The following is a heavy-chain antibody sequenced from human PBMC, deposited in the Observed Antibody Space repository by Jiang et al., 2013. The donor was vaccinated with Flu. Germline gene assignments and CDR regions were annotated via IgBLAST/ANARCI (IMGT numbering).Heavy chain of an antibody. V-gene: IGHV3-7*03. CDR2: MNPDGSAK. J-gene: IGHJ4*02. CDR3: TRDRGYSSYDY. Sequence: VQLLESGGGLVQSGGSLRLSCAASGFTFNTAWMSWVRQAPGKGLEWVAGMNPDGSAKYYLDSVKGRFTISRDNTKSSLFLEMDSLTAEDTAVYFCTRDRGYSSYDYWGQGTVVTVSS. D-gene: IGHD5-18*01. CDR1: GFTFNTAW.